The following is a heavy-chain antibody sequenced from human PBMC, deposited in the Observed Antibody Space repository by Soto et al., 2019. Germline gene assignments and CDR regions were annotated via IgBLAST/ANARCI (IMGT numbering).Heavy chain of an antibody. V-gene: IGHV3-11*01. CDR3: ARERGNYGDYAYWYFDL. CDR2: ISSSGSTI. CDR1: GFTFSDYY. D-gene: IGHD4-17*01. Sequence: QVQLVESGGGLVKPGGSLRLSCAASGFTFSDYYMSWIRQAPGKGLERVSYISSSGSTIYYADSVKGRFTISRDNAKNSLYLLMTSLRAEDTDVYYCARERGNYGDYAYWYFDLWGRGTLVTVSS. J-gene: IGHJ2*01.